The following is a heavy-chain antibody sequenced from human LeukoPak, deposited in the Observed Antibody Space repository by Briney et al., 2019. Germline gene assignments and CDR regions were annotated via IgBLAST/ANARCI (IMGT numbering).Heavy chain of an antibody. CDR1: GYTFTGYY. CDR2: INPNSGGT. CDR3: ARDPYYYDSSGPNWFDP. Sequence: ASVKVSCRASGYTFTGYYMHWVRQAPGRGLEWMGWINPNSGGTNYAQKFQGRVTMTRDTSISTAYMELSRLRSDDTAVYYCARDPYYYDSSGPNWFDPWGQGTLVTVSS. V-gene: IGHV1-2*02. D-gene: IGHD3-22*01. J-gene: IGHJ5*02.